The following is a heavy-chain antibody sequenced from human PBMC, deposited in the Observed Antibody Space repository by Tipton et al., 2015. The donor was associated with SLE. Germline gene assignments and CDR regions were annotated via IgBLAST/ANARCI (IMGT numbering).Heavy chain of an antibody. J-gene: IGHJ1*01. CDR2: ISWDGTST. CDR3: AKEGSSEPYFHH. V-gene: IGHV3-43D*03. D-gene: IGHD1-14*01. CDR1: GFTFDDYA. Sequence: FLRLSCAASGFTFDDYAMHWVRQAPGKGLEWVSLISWDGTSTYYVDSVKGRFSISRDNSKNSLYLQMNSLTAEDTALYYCAKEGSSEPYFHHWGQGTLVTVSS.